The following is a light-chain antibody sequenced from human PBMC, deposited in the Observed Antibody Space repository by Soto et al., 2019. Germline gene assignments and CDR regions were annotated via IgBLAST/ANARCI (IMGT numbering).Light chain of an antibody. CDR3: HRYSRSPIFT. CDR2: AAS. Sequence: EIVLTQSPATLSLSPGERATLSCRASQRVDSNYLAWYQKRPGQAPRLLIYAASTRAAGIPDRFTGSGSGTDFTLTISRLEPEDFSVFFGHRYSRSPIFTFGPGTTVDI. CDR1: QRVDSNY. V-gene: IGKV3-20*01. J-gene: IGKJ3*01.